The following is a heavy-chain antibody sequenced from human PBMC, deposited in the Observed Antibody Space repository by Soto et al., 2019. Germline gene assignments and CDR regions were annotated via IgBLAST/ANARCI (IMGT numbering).Heavy chain of an antibody. CDR1: GSSFRSYY. J-gene: IGHJ4*02. D-gene: IGHD3-10*01. CDR2: ISPSSSFL. V-gene: IGHV3-21*06. Sequence: GSLRLSCAASGSSFRSYYMNWVRQAPGRGLEWVSSISPSSSFLSYADSVKGRFTISRDNAKSSVNLQMNSLRAEDTAVYYCARVGTDYGSGSPYYSDYWGQGTLVTVSS. CDR3: ARVGTDYGSGSPYYSDY.